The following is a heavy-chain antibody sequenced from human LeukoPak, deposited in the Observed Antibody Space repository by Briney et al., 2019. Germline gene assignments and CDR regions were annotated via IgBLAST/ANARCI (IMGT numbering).Heavy chain of an antibody. CDR2: ISSSSSYI. Sequence: PGGSLRPFCAPYSSTVTIESMKCVRHPPGGWLGWLSSISSSSSYIYYADAVKGRFTISRNNAKNSLYLQMNSLTAEDTAVYYCARAQWLLRVFDYWGQGTLVTVSS. CDR1: SSTVTIES. J-gene: IGHJ4*02. CDR3: ARAQWLLRVFDY. D-gene: IGHD2-15*01. V-gene: IGHV3-21*01.